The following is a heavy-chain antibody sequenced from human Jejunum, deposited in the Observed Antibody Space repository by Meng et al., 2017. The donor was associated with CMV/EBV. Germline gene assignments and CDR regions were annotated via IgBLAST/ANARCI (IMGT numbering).Heavy chain of an antibody. CDR2: ISVKNGEA. Sequence: QVQLVQSGAEAKKPGASMKVSFKASGYIFTNYDVSWVRQAPGQGLEWMGWISVKNGEAKYPQNFQGRVTMTTDTTTSTAYMELRSLTSDDTAVYYCARYVPNGSFWYFDFWGRGTLVTVSS. J-gene: IGHJ2*01. V-gene: IGHV1-18*01. CDR3: ARYVPNGSFWYFDF. CDR1: GYIFTNYD. D-gene: IGHD6-13*01.